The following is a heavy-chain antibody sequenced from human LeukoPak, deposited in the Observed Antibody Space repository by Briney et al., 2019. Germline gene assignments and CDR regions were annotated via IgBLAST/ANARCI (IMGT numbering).Heavy chain of an antibody. D-gene: IGHD5-12*01. CDR3: AKLGGGYSGYGGNFDY. CDR1: RFTFSTYW. CDR2: INSDGSST. Sequence: GGSLRLSCAASRFTFSTYWMHWVRQAPGKGLVWVSRINSDGSSTGYADSVKGRFTISRDNAKNTLYLQMNSLRAEDTAVYYCAKLGGGYSGYGGNFDYWGQGTLVTVSS. V-gene: IGHV3-74*01. J-gene: IGHJ4*02.